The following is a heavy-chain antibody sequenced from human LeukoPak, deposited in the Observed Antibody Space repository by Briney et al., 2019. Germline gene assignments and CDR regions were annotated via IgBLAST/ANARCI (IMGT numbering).Heavy chain of an antibody. CDR1: GFTFSVSA. V-gene: IGHV3-73*01. J-gene: IGHJ4*02. D-gene: IGHD6-6*01. CDR3: TYTSSSGVVY. Sequence: GGSLRLSCAASGFTFSVSAIYWVRQASGKGLEWVGRIRNKANNYATAYAASLKGRFTISRDDSKNTAYLQMNSLETEDTAMYYCTYTSSSGVVYWGQGTLVTVSS. CDR2: IRNKANNYAT.